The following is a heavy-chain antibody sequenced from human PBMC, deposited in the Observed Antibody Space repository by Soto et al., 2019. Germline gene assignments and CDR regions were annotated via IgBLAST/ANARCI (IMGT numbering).Heavy chain of an antibody. CDR3: ARDSPGYSGSYYYYYGMDV. D-gene: IGHD1-26*01. V-gene: IGHV1-18*01. Sequence: ASVKVSCKASGYTFTSYGISWVRQAPGQGLEWMGWISAYNGNTNYAQKLQGRVTMTTDTSTSTAYMELRSLRSDDTAVYYCARDSPGYSGSYYYYYGMDVWGQGTTVTVSS. J-gene: IGHJ6*02. CDR2: ISAYNGNT. CDR1: GYTFTSYG.